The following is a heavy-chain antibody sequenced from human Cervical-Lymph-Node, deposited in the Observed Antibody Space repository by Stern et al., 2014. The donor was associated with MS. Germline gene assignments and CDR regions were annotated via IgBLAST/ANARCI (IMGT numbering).Heavy chain of an antibody. CDR2: IYHSGTT. Sequence: QVQLQESGPGLVKPSQTLSLTCTVSGGSISSGGYYWSWVRQPPGKRLELIGYIYHSGTTFYNPSLKSRVTMSVDTSKNQFSLKLTSVTAADTAVYYCARTEDRGGGYFDSWGQGTLVTVSS. CDR3: ARTEDRGGGYFDS. D-gene: IGHD3-10*01. CDR1: GGSISSGGYY. J-gene: IGHJ4*02. V-gene: IGHV4-30-4*01.